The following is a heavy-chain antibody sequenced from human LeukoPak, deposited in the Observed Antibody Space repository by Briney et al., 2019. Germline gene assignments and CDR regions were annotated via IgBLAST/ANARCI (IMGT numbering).Heavy chain of an antibody. V-gene: IGHV1-69*04. Sequence: GASVKVSCKASGGTLSSYAISWVRQAPGQGLEWMGRIIPIFGIANYAQKFQGRVTITADKSTSTAYMELSSLRSEDTAVYYCARALGGSYGYYFDYWGQGTLVTVSS. D-gene: IGHD1-26*01. J-gene: IGHJ4*02. CDR1: GGTLSSYA. CDR2: IIPIFGIA. CDR3: ARALGGSYGYYFDY.